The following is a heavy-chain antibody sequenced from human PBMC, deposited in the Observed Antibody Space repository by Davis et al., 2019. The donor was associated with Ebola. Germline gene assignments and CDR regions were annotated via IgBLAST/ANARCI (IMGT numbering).Heavy chain of an antibody. J-gene: IGHJ4*02. D-gene: IGHD3-22*01. V-gene: IGHV3-33*01. CDR2: IWYDGSNK. CDR3: ARSHFYDNGDSDTFDT. Sequence: GGSLRLSCAASGFTFSSYGMHWVRQAPGKGLEWVAVIWYDGSNKYYADSVKGRFTISRDNSKNTLYLQMNSLTVEDTAVYYCARSHFYDNGDSDTFDTWGQGTLVTVSS. CDR1: GFTFSSYG.